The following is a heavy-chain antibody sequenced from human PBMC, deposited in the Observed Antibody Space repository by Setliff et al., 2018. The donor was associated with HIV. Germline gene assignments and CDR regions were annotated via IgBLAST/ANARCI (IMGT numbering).Heavy chain of an antibody. CDR1: GYSFARYG. CDR2: ISGFNGNT. V-gene: IGHV1-18*01. D-gene: IGHD6-19*01. J-gene: IGHJ3*01. Sequence: ASVKVSCKASGYSFARYGLSWVRQAPGQGLEWMGWISGFNGNTKYAQSFQDRVAMTTETATSTAYMEMRSLRSDDTAVYFCARVPYRSAWFSGGHDAFDVWGQGTMVTVS. CDR3: ARVPYRSAWFSGGHDAFDV.